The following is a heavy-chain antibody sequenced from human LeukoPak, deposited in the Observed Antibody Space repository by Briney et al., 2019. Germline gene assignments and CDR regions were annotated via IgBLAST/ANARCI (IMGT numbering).Heavy chain of an antibody. V-gene: IGHV3-21*04. Sequence: PGGSLRLSCAASGFTFSSYSMNWVRQAPGKGLEWVSSISSSSSYIYYADSVKGRFTISRDNAKNSLYLQMNSLRAEDTAVYYCAKDSRRGYSYGPAAYWGQGTLVTVAS. CDR2: ISSSSSYI. CDR1: GFTFSSYS. D-gene: IGHD5-18*01. J-gene: IGHJ4*02. CDR3: AKDSRRGYSYGPAAY.